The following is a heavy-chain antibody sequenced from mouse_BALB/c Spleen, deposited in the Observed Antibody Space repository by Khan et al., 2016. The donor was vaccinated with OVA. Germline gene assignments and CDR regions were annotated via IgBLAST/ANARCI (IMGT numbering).Heavy chain of an antibody. Sequence: VQLQQSGPELVKPGASVKMSCKASGYTFTSYVMHWVKQKPRQGLEWIGYISPNSDGSKYNEKFRGKATLTSDKSSSTAYMELSSLTSEDSAVYYCFRSLFYSGGAYDGFAYWGQGTLVTVSA. V-gene: IGHV1S136*01. J-gene: IGHJ3*01. CDR1: GYTFTSYV. D-gene: IGHD1-1*02. CDR2: ISPNSDGS. CDR3: FRSLFYSGGAYDGFAY.